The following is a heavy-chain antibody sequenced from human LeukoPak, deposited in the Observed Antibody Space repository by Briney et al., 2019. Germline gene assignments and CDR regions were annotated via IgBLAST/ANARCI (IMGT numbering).Heavy chain of an antibody. D-gene: IGHD6-19*01. Sequence: GSPEISLKGSGYRFTHYWIGWGRPVPGKGLGWMGIIYSGDSDTRYSPSFQAQVTISADKSISTAYLQWSSLEASDTAMYYCASSTAYTAYSSGLSGFDYWGEGTLVTV. CDR1: GYRFTHYW. CDR3: ASSTAYTAYSSGLSGFDY. V-gene: IGHV5-51*01. CDR2: IYSGDSDT. J-gene: IGHJ4*02.